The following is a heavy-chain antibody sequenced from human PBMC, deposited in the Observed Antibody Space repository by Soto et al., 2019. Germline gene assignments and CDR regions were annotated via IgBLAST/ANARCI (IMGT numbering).Heavy chain of an antibody. CDR3: ARGAVAGTFAY. CDR1: GGSISSYY. Sequence: PSETLSLTCTVSGGSISSYYWSWIRQPPGKGLEWIGYTYYSESTNYNPSLKSRVSISVDTSKNQFSLKLSSVTAADTAVYYCARGAVAGTFAYWGQGTLVTVSS. CDR2: TYYSEST. J-gene: IGHJ4*02. D-gene: IGHD6-19*01. V-gene: IGHV4-59*01.